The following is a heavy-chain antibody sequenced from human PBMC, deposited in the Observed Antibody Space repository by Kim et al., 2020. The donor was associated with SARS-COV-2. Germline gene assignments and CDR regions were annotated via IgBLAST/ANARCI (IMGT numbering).Heavy chain of an antibody. V-gene: IGHV1-58*01. Sequence: QKFQERVTITRDMSTSTAYMELSSLRSEDTAVYYCAASLWRSGYYSGGDYWGQGTLVTVSS. D-gene: IGHD3-3*01. J-gene: IGHJ4*02. CDR3: AASLWRSGYYSGGDY.